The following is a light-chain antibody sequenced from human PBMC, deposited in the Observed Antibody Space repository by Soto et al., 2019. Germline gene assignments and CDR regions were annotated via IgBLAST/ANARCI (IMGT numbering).Light chain of an antibody. CDR2: EGI. CDR1: SSDIGTYNL. Sequence: QSALTQPASVSGSPGQSITISCTGTSSDIGTYNLVSWYQHYPGKAPKLMIYEGIKRPSGVPDRFSGSKSGNTASLTVSGLQAEDAADYYCNSYAGSNNVVFGGGTQLTVL. J-gene: IGLJ2*01. V-gene: IGLV2-14*02. CDR3: NSYAGSNNVV.